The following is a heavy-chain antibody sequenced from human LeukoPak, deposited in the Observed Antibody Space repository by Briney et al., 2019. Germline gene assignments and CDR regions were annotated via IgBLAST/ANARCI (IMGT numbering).Heavy chain of an antibody. CDR3: ARRPINYDILTGTLDAFDI. CDR2: IYYSGST. Sequence: SETLSLTCTVSGGSISSYYWSWIRQPPGKGLEWIGYIYYSGSTNYNPSLKSRVTISVDTSKNQFSLKLSSVTAADTAVYYCARRPINYDILTGTLDAFDIWGQGTMVTVSS. V-gene: IGHV4-59*01. CDR1: GGSISSYY. J-gene: IGHJ3*02. D-gene: IGHD3-9*01.